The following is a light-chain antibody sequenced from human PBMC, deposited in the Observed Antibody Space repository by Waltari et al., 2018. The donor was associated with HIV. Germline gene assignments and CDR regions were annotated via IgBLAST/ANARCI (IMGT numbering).Light chain of an antibody. CDR3: QQYGSSPYT. CDR1: QSVTSGY. J-gene: IGKJ2*01. Sequence: IVLTQSPGTLSLSPGERATLSCRASQSVTSGYLAWYQQKPGQAPRLLIYSTSKRANGIPDRFSGSGSGTDFSLTIDKLEPEDFGVYWCQQYGSSPYTFGRGTILEL. V-gene: IGKV3-20*01. CDR2: STS.